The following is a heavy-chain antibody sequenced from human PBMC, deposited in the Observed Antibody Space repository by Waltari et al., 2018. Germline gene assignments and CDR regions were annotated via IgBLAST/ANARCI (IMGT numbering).Heavy chain of an antibody. CDR1: GGTFSSDA. CDR2: IIPILGIV. CDR3: ARGFSGTLHYFDY. Sequence: QVQLVQSGAEVKKPGSSVKVSCKASGGTFSSDAISWVRQAPGQGLEWMGRIIPILGIVNYAQKFQGRVTIAADDSTSTAYKEMSSLRFDDTAFYYCARGFSGTLHYFDYWGQGILVTVSS. D-gene: IGHD1-26*01. J-gene: IGHJ4*02. V-gene: IGHV1-69*04.